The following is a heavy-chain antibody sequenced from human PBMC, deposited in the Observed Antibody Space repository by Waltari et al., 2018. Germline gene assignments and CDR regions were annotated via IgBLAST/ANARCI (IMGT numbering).Heavy chain of an antibody. CDR1: GFRFGDYW. CDR2: INVDVGYI. D-gene: IGHD5-12*01. J-gene: IGHJ4*02. Sequence: EVHLAESGGGVVQPGGSLRLSCTGSGFRFGDYWMHWVRQAPGTGLEWVLRINVDVGYISYGDSVKGRFTISRDNAKNTVFLQLNSLRADDTAVYFCARKAGSGYPYGPFYYDNWGQGTLVTVSS. V-gene: IGHV3-74*01. CDR3: ARKAGSGYPYGPFYYDN.